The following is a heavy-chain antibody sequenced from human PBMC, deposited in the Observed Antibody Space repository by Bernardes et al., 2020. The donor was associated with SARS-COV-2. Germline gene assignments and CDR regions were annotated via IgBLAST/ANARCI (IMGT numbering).Heavy chain of an antibody. J-gene: IGHJ4*02. V-gene: IGHV4-59*08. CDR3: ARGRVLTGYSGEYFDY. Sequence: WATLRLTCTVSGGSVHSSYWIWIRQPPGQGLAWIGYIYYSGSTNYNPSLKSRVTISVDTSKNQFSLNLSSVTAADTAVYYCARGRVLTGYSGEYFDYWGQGTLVTVSS. CDR2: IYYSGST. D-gene: IGHD3-9*01. CDR1: GGSVHSSY.